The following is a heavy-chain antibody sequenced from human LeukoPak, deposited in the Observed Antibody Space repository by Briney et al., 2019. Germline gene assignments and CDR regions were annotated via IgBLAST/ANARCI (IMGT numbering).Heavy chain of an antibody. Sequence: SETLSLTCTVSGGSISSSDYYWGWVRQPPGKGLEWIGNVYYSGGSYSSPPLESRVTISSDTSKNQFSVKLTSVTAADTAVYYCVRVGYAYGPVGNWFDPWGQGVLVTVSS. CDR2: VYYSGGS. D-gene: IGHD5-18*01. V-gene: IGHV4-39*01. CDR1: GGSISSSDYY. J-gene: IGHJ5*02. CDR3: VRVGYAYGPVGNWFDP.